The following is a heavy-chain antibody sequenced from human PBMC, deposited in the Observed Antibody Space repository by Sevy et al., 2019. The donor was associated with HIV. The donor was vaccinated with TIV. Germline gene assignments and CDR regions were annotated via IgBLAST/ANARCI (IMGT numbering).Heavy chain of an antibody. Sequence: GGSLRLSCVASGFTFSNAWMSWVRQTPGKGLEWVGRIKSKTDGGTRDFAAPVKGRFAIASDDSKNTLSLQMDSLKTDDTAVYYCTAGVGTSDFDYWGQGILVTVSS. J-gene: IGHJ4*02. CDR2: IKSKTDGGTR. D-gene: IGHD1-26*01. V-gene: IGHV3-15*01. CDR3: TAGVGTSDFDY. CDR1: GFTFSNAW.